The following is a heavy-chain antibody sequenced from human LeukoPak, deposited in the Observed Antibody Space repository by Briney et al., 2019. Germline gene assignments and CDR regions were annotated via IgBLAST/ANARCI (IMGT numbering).Heavy chain of an antibody. CDR3: ARDLPMAYYYDSSGYYSLAAFAY. D-gene: IGHD3-22*01. J-gene: IGHJ4*02. V-gene: IGHV3-21*01. CDR2: ISSSSRYI. CDR1: GFTFSSYS. Sequence: PGGSLRLSCAASGFTFSSYSMNWVRQAPGKGMKWVSSISSSSRYIYYADSVKGRFTTSRDNAKNSLYLQMNSLRAEDTAVYYCARDLPMAYYYDSSGYYSLAAFAYWGQGTLVTVSS.